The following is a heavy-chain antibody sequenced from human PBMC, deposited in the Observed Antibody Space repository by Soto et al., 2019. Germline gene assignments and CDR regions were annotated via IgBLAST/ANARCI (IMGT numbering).Heavy chain of an antibody. CDR1: GFTFSSYA. D-gene: IGHD4-17*01. CDR2: ISSSGSTI. Sequence: PGGSLRLSCAASGFTFSSYAMHWVRQAPGKGLEWVSFISSSGSTIYYADSVKGRFTISRDNAKNSLYLQMNSLRAEDTAVYYCARGPLYGDAQSRFYYYMDVWGKGTTVTVSS. V-gene: IGHV3-48*04. CDR3: ARGPLYGDAQSRFYYYMDV. J-gene: IGHJ6*03.